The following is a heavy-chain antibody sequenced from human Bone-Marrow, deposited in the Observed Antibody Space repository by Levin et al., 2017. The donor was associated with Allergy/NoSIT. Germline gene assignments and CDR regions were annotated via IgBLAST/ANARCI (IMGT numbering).Heavy chain of an antibody. CDR2: TYYRSKWYS. J-gene: IGHJ6*02. Sequence: PSETLSLTCVISGDSVSSNTAAWNWIRQSPSRGLEWLGRTYYRSKWYSDYGVSVKGRVSITADTSENDFSLQLNSVTPEDTAVYYCARARFNPRGYKYGYDFPPFDYFGMDVWGQGTTVTVSS. V-gene: IGHV6-1*01. CDR1: GDSVSSNTAA. D-gene: IGHD5-18*01. CDR3: ARARFNPRGYKYGYDFPPFDYFGMDV.